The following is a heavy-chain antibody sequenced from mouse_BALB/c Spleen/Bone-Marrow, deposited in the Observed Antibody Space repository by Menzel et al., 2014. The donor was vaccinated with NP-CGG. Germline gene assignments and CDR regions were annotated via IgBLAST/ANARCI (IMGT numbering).Heavy chain of an antibody. Sequence: EVQRVESGGGLVQPKGSLKLSCAASGFTFNTYAMNWVRQAPGKGLEWVARIRSKSNNYATYYADSVKDRFTISRDDSLNMLYLQMNNLKTEDTAMYYCVRHGYFGHYYYALDYWGQGTSVTVSS. J-gene: IGHJ4*01. D-gene: IGHD2-1*01. V-gene: IGHV10-1*02. CDR2: IRSKSNNYAT. CDR3: VRHGYFGHYYYALDY. CDR1: GFTFNTYA.